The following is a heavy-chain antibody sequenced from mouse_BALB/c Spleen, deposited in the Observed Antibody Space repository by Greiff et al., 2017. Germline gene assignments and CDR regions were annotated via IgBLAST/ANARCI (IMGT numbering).Heavy chain of an antibody. V-gene: IGHV1-9*01. Sequence: QVQLQQSGAELMKPGASVKISCKATGYTFTGYCIEWVKQRPGQGLEWIGEILPGSGSTNYNEKFKGKATFTADTSSNTVFMQLSSLTSEDSAVYYCAREWGYGAYWGEGTLVTVSA. CDR3: AREWGYGAY. J-gene: IGHJ3*01. CDR2: ILPGSGST. D-gene: IGHD2-14*01. CDR1: GYTFTGYC.